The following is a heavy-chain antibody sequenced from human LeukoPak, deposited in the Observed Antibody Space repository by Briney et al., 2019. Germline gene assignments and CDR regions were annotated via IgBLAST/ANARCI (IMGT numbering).Heavy chain of an antibody. J-gene: IGHJ6*02. CDR2: INSDGSST. Sequence: PGRSLRLSCAASGFTFSSYWMHWVRQAPGKGLVWVSRINSDGSSTSYADSVKGRFTISRDNTKNTLNLQMNSLRAEDTAVYYCARGDGSSGWRTGGMDVWGQGTTVTVSS. V-gene: IGHV3-74*01. CDR1: GFTFSSYW. CDR3: ARGDGSSGWRTGGMDV. D-gene: IGHD6-19*01.